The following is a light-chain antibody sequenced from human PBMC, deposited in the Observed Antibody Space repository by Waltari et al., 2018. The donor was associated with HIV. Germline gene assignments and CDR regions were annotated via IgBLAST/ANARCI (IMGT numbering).Light chain of an antibody. CDR2: SNK. CDR3: AAWDDSLNAWV. J-gene: IGLJ3*02. CDR1: SSNIRSTI. Sequence: QSVLTPPPSASGTPRQRVSISCSGSSSNIRSTIVNWYQQLPGTAPKLLIYSNKQRPSGVPDRFSGSKSGTLASLAISGLQSEDEADYYCAAWDDSLNAWVFGGGTKLTVL. V-gene: IGLV1-44*01.